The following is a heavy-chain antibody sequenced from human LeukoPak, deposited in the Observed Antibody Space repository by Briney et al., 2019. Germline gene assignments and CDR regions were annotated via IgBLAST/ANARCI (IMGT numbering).Heavy chain of an antibody. CDR1: GYTFTSYG. D-gene: IGHD6-13*01. J-gene: IGHJ1*01. CDR3: ARAAADSQTEYFQH. CDR2: ISAYNGNT. V-gene: IGHV1-18*01. Sequence: ASVKVSCKASGYTFTSYGISWVRQAPGQGLEWMGWISAYNGNTNYAQKLQGRVTMTTDTSTSTAYMGLRSLRSDDTAVYYCARAAADSQTEYFQHWGQGTLVTVSS.